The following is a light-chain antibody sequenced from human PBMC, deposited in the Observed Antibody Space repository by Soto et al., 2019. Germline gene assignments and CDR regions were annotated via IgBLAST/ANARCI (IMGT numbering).Light chain of an antibody. CDR3: QQYNNWPPIT. CDR2: GAY. CDR1: QSLSSD. J-gene: IGKJ5*01. Sequence: EIVMTQSPATLSVSPGERATLSFSASQSLSSDLAWYQQKPGQTPRLLIYGAYTRAAGISARFMGSGSGTEFTLTISSLQSEDFAVYYCQQYNNWPPITFGQGTRLEIK. V-gene: IGKV3-15*01.